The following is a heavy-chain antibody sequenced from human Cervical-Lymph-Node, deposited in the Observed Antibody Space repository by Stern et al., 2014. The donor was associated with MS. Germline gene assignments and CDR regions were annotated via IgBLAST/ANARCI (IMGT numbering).Heavy chain of an antibody. D-gene: IGHD5/OR15-5a*01. J-gene: IGHJ5*01. CDR3: ARHSVGVKELDS. CDR1: GGSLRTFS. V-gene: IGHV4-59*01. CDR2: VYYNGSI. Sequence: QEQLQESGPGLVKPSETLSLPCTVSGGSLRTFSWRWIRQPPGRGLEWIGCVYYNGSITYNPSLKSRVTMSVDTSKSQLSLRLHSVTAADTAVYYCARHSVGVKELDSWGQGTLVTVSS.